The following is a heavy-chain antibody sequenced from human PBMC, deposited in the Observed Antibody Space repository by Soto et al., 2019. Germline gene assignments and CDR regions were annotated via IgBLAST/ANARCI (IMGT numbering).Heavy chain of an antibody. CDR2: IHHSASP. CDR1: GGSICGGENC. D-gene: IGHD1-7*01. Sequence: QVHLQEPGPGLVKPAQTLSLTCTVSGGSICGGENCWHGIRQSPAKGLEWIGYIHHSASPYYHPFLKLRRTISVATSQNHISVQLIAVTAVEPALYYSSSDTVNYPCYFDSWGRRVLVTVS. V-gene: IGHV4-30-4*01. J-gene: IGHJ4*02. CDR3: SSDTVNYPCYFDS.